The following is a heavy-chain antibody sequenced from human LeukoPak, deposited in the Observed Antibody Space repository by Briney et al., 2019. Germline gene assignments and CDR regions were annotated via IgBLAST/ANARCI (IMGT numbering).Heavy chain of an antibody. J-gene: IGHJ4*02. CDR3: ARGGWELLLDY. V-gene: IGHV3-30-3*01. CDR2: ISYDGSNK. Sequence: GGSLRLSCAASGFTFSSYAMHWVRQAPGKGLEWVAVISYDGSNKYYADSVKGRFTISRDNSKNTLYLQMNSLRAEDTAVYYCARGGWELLLDYWGQGTLVTVSS. D-gene: IGHD1-26*01. CDR1: GFTFSSYA.